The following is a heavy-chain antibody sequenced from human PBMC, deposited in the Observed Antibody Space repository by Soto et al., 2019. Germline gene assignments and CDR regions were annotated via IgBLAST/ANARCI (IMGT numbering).Heavy chain of an antibody. CDR1: GFTFSSYG. J-gene: IGHJ3*02. V-gene: IGHV3-30*18. D-gene: IGHD3-22*01. CDR3: AKDRVVTMIVGNAFDI. CDR2: ISYDGSNK. Sequence: QVQLVESGGGVVQPGRSLRLSCAASGFTFSSYGMHWVRQAPGKGLEWVAVISYDGSNKYYADSVKGRFTISRDNSKNTLYLQMNSLRAEDTAVYYCAKDRVVTMIVGNAFDIWGQGTMVTVSS.